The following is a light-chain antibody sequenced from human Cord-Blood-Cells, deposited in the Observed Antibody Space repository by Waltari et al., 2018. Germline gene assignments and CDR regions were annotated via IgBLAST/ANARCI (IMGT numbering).Light chain of an antibody. CDR2: WAA. CDR1: QSVLYSSNNKNY. V-gene: IGKV4-1*01. Sequence: DIVMTQSPDSLAVSLGERATINCKSSQSVLYSSNNKNYLAWYQRKTGQPPKQLIYWAATRESGVPDRFSGSGSDTDFTLTISSLQAEDVAVYYCQQYYSTPYTFGQWTKLEIK. J-gene: IGKJ2*01. CDR3: QQYYSTPYT.